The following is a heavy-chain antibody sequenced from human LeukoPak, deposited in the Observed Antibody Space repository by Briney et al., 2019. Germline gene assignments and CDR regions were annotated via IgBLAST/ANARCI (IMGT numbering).Heavy chain of an antibody. CDR1: GFTFSSHW. D-gene: IGHD4-23*01. J-gene: IGHJ6*02. V-gene: IGHV3-74*01. CDR2: INSDGTTT. Sequence: GGSLRLSCAASGFTFSSHWMHWVRQAPGKGLVWVSHINSDGTTTTYADSVKGRFTISRDNAKNTLYLQMNSLRAEDTAVYYCARAMTTLVKYGLDVWGQRTTVTVSS. CDR3: ARAMTTLVKYGLDV.